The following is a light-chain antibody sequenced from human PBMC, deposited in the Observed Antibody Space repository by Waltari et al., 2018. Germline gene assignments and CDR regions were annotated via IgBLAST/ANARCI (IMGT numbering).Light chain of an antibody. CDR2: AAS. CDR1: QGINKW. CDR3: QQANSLPFT. J-gene: IGKJ4*01. V-gene: IGKV1-12*02. Sequence: DIQMTQSPSSVSASIGDRVTITCRASQGINKWLVRYQQKPGKAPNVLIYAASILQSGVPSRFSGSGFGTDFTLTISSLQPEDFATYFCQQANSLPFTFGGGTKVEIK.